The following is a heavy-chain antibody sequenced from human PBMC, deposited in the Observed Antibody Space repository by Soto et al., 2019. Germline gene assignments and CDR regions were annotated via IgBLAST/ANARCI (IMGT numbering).Heavy chain of an antibody. CDR1: GYGFTTYG. V-gene: IGHV1-18*01. CDR3: ARGRYGDY. Sequence: QVHLVQSGAEVKKPGASVKVSCKGSGYGFTTYGITWVRQAPGQGLEWMAWISAHNGNTDYAQNLPGRVTVTRATSTSTGYTELRSLRSDDTAVYYCARGRYGDYWGQGARVTVSS. CDR2: ISAHNGNT. D-gene: IGHD1-20*01. J-gene: IGHJ4*02.